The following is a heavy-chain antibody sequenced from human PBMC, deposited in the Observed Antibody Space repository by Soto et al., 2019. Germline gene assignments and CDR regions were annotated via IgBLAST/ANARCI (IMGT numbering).Heavy chain of an antibody. V-gene: IGHV1-46*03. CDR1: GYTFTTYA. CDR3: AGAFSITIFGVAPYYYYGMDV. Sequence: GASVKVSCKASGYTFTTYAMHWVRQAPGQGLEWMGIINPSGGSTSYAQKFQGRVTMTRDTSTSTVYMELSSLRSEDTAVYYCAGAFSITIFGVAPYYYYGMDVWGQGTTVTVSS. J-gene: IGHJ6*02. D-gene: IGHD3-3*01. CDR2: INPSGGST.